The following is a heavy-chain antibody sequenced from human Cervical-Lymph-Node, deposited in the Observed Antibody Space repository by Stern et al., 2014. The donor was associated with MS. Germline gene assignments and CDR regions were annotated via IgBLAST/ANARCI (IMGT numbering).Heavy chain of an antibody. CDR3: ARLPAAAYYFDY. J-gene: IGHJ4*02. CDR2: IYYSGST. D-gene: IGHD6-25*01. Sequence: QVQLQESGPGLVKPSETLSLTCTVSGGPISGYYWSWIRQPPGQGLEWIGYIYYSGSTNYNPSLKSRVTISVDSSKNQFSLKLSSVTAADTAVYYCARLPAAAYYFDYWGQGTLVTVSS. V-gene: IGHV4-59*01. CDR1: GGPISGYY.